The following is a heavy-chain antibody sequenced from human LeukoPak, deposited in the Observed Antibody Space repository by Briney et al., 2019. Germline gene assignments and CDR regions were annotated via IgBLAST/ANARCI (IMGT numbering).Heavy chain of an antibody. Sequence: GGDLRLYCATSRSTFRNARMSRIRHAPGKGLKGVGRTKSKTNGETTDYAASVKGRFTISRDDSMYSLYLQMNSLKTEDTAVYYCTTVQSYYYDSSGYYIIDYWGQGTLVTVSS. CDR3: TTVQSYYYDSSGYYIIDY. J-gene: IGHJ4*02. V-gene: IGHV3-15*01. D-gene: IGHD3-22*01. CDR2: TKSKTNGETT. CDR1: RSTFRNAR.